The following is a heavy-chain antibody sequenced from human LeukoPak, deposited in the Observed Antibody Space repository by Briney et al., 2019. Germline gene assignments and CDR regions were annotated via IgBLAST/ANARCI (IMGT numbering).Heavy chain of an antibody. J-gene: IGHJ4*02. CDR1: GFTFSSYA. CDR3: AKDLFIGKGVAAAGTG. V-gene: IGHV3-23*01. D-gene: IGHD6-13*01. Sequence: GGSLRLSCAASGFTFSSYAMSWVRQAPGKGLEWVSAISGSGGSTYYADSVKGRFTISRDNSKNTLYLQMNSLRAEDTAVYYCAKDLFIGKGVAAAGTGWGQGTLVTVSS. CDR2: ISGSGGST.